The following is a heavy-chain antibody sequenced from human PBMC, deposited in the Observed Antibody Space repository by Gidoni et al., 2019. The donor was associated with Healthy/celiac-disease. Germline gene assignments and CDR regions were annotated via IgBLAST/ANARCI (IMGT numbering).Heavy chain of an antibody. Sequence: EVQLVESGGGLVQPGGSLRLSCAASGFTVSSNYSSRVRRAPGKGLEWVSVIYSGGSTYYADSVKGRFTISRDNSKNTLYLQMNSLRAEDTAVYYCARDSTYYYDSSGYYGGVYYYYGMDVWGQGTTVTVSS. V-gene: IGHV3-66*02. D-gene: IGHD3-22*01. J-gene: IGHJ6*02. CDR3: ARDSTYYYDSSGYYGGVYYYYGMDV. CDR1: GFTVSSNY. CDR2: IYSGGST.